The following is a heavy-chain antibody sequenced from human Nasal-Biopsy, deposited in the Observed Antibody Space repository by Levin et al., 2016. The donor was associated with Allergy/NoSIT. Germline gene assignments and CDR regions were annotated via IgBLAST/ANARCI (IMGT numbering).Heavy chain of an antibody. V-gene: IGHV3-33*06. CDR3: AKDYSSGWYDY. CDR1: GFSLSNYG. J-gene: IGHJ4*02. D-gene: IGHD6-19*01. CDR2: IWHDGKVK. Sequence: GESLKISCEASGFSLSNYGMHWVRQAPGKGLEWVAVIWHDGKVKNYADSVEGRFTISRDNAKNTLSLQINSLRAEDTAMYYCAKDYSSGWYDYWGKGTLVTVS.